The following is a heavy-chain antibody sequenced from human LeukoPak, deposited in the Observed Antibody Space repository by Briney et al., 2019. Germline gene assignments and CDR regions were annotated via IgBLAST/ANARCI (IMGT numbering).Heavy chain of an antibody. CDR3: AREGYDSSGYQRNDAFDI. CDR2: ISYDGSNK. V-gene: IGHV3-30-3*01. J-gene: IGHJ3*02. Sequence: GGSLRLSCAASGFTFSGYAMHWVRQAPGKGLEWVAVISYDGSNKYYADSVKGRFTISRDNSKNTLYLQMNSLRAEDTAVYYCAREGYDSSGYQRNDAFDIWGQGTMVTVSS. D-gene: IGHD3-22*01. CDR1: GFTFSGYA.